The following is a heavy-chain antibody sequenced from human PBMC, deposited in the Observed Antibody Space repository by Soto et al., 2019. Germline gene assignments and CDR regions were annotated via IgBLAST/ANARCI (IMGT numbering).Heavy chain of an antibody. J-gene: IGHJ4*02. V-gene: IGHV2-5*02. Sequence: QITLKESGPTVAKPTQTLTLTCTLSGFSLSTNEVSVGWIRQPPGKALEWRALIYWDDDKRYSPSLKNRLTITKDTSKNQVVLTMTNMDPGDTATYYWAHRDGARFYFDYWGQGTLVTVTS. CDR1: GFSLSTNEVS. CDR3: AHRDGARFYFDY. CDR2: IYWDDDK.